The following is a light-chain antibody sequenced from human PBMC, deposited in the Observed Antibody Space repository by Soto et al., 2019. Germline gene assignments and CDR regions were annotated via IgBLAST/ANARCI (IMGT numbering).Light chain of an antibody. V-gene: IGKV1-5*03. CDR2: KVS. J-gene: IGKJ1*01. Sequence: DIQMTQSPSTLSASVGDRVTITCRASQNIDTWLAWYQQKPGRAPKVLISKVSNLERGVPSRFSGSGSGTAFTLTISSLQPDDSATYYCQHYKSSWTFGQGTKVDVK. CDR3: QHYKSSWT. CDR1: QNIDTW.